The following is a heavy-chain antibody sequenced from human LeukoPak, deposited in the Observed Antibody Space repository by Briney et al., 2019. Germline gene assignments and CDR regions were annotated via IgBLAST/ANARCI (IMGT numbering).Heavy chain of an antibody. CDR2: ISSSSSTI. CDR3: ARGIHYYGSGSYYNWFDP. CDR1: GFTFSSYS. Sequence: GGSLRLSCAASGFTFSSYSMNWVRQAPGKGLEWVSYISSSSSTIYYADSVKGRSTISRDNAKNSLYLQMNSLRAEDTAVYYCARGIHYYGSGSYYNWFDPWGQGTLVTVSS. J-gene: IGHJ5*02. V-gene: IGHV3-48*04. D-gene: IGHD3-10*01.